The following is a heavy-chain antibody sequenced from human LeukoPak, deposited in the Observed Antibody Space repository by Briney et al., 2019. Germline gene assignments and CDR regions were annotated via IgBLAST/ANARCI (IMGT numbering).Heavy chain of an antibody. CDR1: GYTFTDYY. V-gene: IGHV1-2*02. CDR3: ARGHFRDPSFDY. J-gene: IGHJ4*02. CDR2: INPNSGGI. Sequence: ASVKVSSKASGYTFTDYYMYWVRQAPGQGLEWMGWINPNSGGIDPAQKFQGRVTMTRDTSISTVYMELSRLRSDDTAVYYCARGHFRDPSFDYWGQGTLVTVSS. D-gene: IGHD3-3*02.